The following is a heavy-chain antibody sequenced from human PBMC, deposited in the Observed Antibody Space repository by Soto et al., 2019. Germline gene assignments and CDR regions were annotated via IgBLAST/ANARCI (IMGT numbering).Heavy chain of an antibody. CDR3: VRDVDHACDY. D-gene: IGHD5-12*01. CDR1: GFTFSSYS. CDR2: ITRSGST. J-gene: IGHJ4*02. Sequence: EAQLVESGGGLVQPGGSLRLSCAASGFTFSSYSMNWVRQAPGKGLEWVSYITRSGSTYYAESVKGRFTISRDNAKNSLFLQMNSLRDEDTAVYYCVRDVDHACDYWGQGTLVTVSS. V-gene: IGHV3-48*02.